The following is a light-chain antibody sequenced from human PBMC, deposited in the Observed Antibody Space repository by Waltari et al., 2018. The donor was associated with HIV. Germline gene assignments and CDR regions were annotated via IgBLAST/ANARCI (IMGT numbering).Light chain of an antibody. J-gene: IGKJ1*01. Sequence: DIQMTQSPSTLSASVGDRVTITCRASQNITIWLAWYQQKPGNAPKLLIYKASDLESGVPSRFSGSGSGTEFTLTISSLQPDDFATYYCQQYNSYWTFGQGTKVEIK. CDR2: KAS. CDR3: QQYNSYWT. V-gene: IGKV1-5*03. CDR1: QNITIW.